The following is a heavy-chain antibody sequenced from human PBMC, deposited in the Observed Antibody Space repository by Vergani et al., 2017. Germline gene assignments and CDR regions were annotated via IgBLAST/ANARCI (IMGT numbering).Heavy chain of an antibody. J-gene: IGHJ6*03. D-gene: IGHD2-21*01. CDR2: MYTSGHT. V-gene: IGHV4-61*02. CDR3: ARASHCINCYSEGPNGPGYYYMDV. Sequence: QVQLQESGPGLLKPSQTLSLTCTVSGASVSRGTYYWTWIRQPAGKKLEWIVRMYTSGHTIYNPSLESRVTMSVDTSKNQFSLQVNSVTAADTAVYYCARASHCINCYSEGPNGPGYYYMDVWGKGTTVTVSS. CDR1: GASVSRGTYY.